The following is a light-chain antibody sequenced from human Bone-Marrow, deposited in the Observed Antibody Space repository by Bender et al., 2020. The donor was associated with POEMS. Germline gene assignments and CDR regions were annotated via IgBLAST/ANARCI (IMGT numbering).Light chain of an antibody. Sequence: QLVLTQSPSASASLGASVKLTCTLNSGHTNYAVAWHQQQPQKGPRFLMKLNFDGSHSKGDGVPDRFSGSSSGAERYLTISSLQSEDEADYYCQTWGTGTHVVFGGGTKLTVL. CDR1: SGHTNYA. CDR2: LNFDGSH. CDR3: QTWGTGTHVV. V-gene: IGLV4-69*02. J-gene: IGLJ2*01.